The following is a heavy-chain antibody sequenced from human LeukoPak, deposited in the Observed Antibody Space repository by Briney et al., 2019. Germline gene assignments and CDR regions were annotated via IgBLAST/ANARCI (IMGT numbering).Heavy chain of an antibody. Sequence: PGGSLRLSCAASGFTFSSYAMHWVRQAPGKGLEGVAVISYDGSNKYYADSVKGRFTISRDNSKNTLYLQMNSLRAEDTAVYYCARAYYYDSSGSPAYWGQGTLVTVSS. CDR1: GFTFSSYA. CDR3: ARAYYYDSSGSPAY. J-gene: IGHJ4*02. V-gene: IGHV3-30*04. D-gene: IGHD3-22*01. CDR2: ISYDGSNK.